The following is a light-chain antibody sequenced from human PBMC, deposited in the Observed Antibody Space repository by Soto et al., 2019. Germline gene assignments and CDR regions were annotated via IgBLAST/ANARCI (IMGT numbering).Light chain of an antibody. V-gene: IGKV3-20*01. CDR3: QQYGSSPTWT. J-gene: IGKJ1*01. CDR2: GAS. Sequence: EIVLTQSPGTLSLSPGERATLSCRASQSVSSSYLAWYPQKPGQAPRLLIYGASSRATGIPDRFSGSGSGTDFTLTISRLEPEDFAVYYCQQYGSSPTWTFGQWTKAEIK. CDR1: QSVSSSY.